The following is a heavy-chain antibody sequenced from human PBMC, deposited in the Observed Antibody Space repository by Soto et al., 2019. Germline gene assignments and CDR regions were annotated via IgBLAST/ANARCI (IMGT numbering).Heavy chain of an antibody. J-gene: IGHJ5*02. V-gene: IGHV3-30-3*01. CDR2: ISYDGSNK. CDR3: ARVDGEGEIRFDP. Sequence: QVQLVESGGGVVQPGRSLRLSCAASGFTFSSYAMHWVRQAPGKGLEWVAVISYDGSNKYYADSVKGRFTISRDNSKNTLYLQMNSLRAEDTAVYYCARVDGEGEIRFDPWGQGTLVTVSS. CDR1: GFTFSSYA. D-gene: IGHD3-16*01.